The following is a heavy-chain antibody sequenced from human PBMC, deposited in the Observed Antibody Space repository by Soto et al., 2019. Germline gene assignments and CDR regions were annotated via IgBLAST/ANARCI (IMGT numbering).Heavy chain of an antibody. J-gene: IGHJ6*02. CDR1: GFTFSSYS. V-gene: IGHV3-48*04. CDR2: ISSSSSTI. CDR3: ARDPLIGDTDYGLDV. D-gene: IGHD2-21*01. Sequence: GGSLRLSCAASGFTFSSYSMNWVRQAPGKGLEWVSHISSSSSTIYYADSVKGRFTISRDNAKSTLYLEMSSLRAEDTAVYYCARDPLIGDTDYGLDVWGQGTTVTVSS.